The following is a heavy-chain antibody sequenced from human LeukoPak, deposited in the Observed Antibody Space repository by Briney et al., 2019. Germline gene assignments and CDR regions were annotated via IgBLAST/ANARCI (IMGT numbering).Heavy chain of an antibody. D-gene: IGHD1-26*01. V-gene: IGHV3-9*01. CDR1: GFTFKDYG. CDR2: INWNGGGT. CDR3: AKHMRATNTYSFFGLDV. J-gene: IGHJ6*02. Sequence: SLILSCAATGFTFKDYGMHWVRRPPGKGLEWVSSINWNGGGTDYADSVKGRFTISRDNAKNSLYLQLSSLRPEDTALYYCAKHMRATNTYSFFGLDVWGQGTTVTVSS.